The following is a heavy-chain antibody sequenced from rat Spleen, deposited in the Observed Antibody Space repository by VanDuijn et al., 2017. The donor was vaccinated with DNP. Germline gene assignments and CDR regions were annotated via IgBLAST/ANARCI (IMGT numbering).Heavy chain of an antibody. CDR1: GFSLASYT. V-gene: IGHV2-6*01. J-gene: IGHJ3*01. D-gene: IGHD1-2*01. CDR3: TGGGSNIYPLSY. Sequence: QVQLKESGPGLVQPSQTLSLTCTVSGFSLASYTVSWVRQPPGKGLEWIAAISSAGNTFYNSALKSRLSFSSDPSKSQVFLKMDSPQTEDTATYFCTGGGSNIYPLSYWGQGTLVTVSS. CDR2: ISSAGNT.